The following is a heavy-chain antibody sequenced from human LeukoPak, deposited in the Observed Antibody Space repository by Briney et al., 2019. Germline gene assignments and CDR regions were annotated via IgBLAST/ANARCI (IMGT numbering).Heavy chain of an antibody. CDR2: ISGSGGST. V-gene: IGHV3-23*01. CDR1: GFTFSSYA. J-gene: IGHJ6*02. CDR3: AKAGLRRFLYGMDV. Sequence: GGSLRLSCAASGFTFSSYAMSWVRQAPGKGLEWVSAISGSGGSTYYADSVKGQFTISRDNSKNTLYLQMNSLRAEDTAVYYCAKAGLRRFLYGMDVWGQGTTVTVSS. D-gene: IGHD3-10*01.